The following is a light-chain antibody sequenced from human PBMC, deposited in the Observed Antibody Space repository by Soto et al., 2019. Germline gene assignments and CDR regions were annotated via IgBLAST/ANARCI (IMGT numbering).Light chain of an antibody. CDR3: AAWDDSLSAVV. CDR1: SSNIGGNT. V-gene: IGLV1-44*01. Sequence: QSVLTQPPSASGTPGQRVTIFCSGSSSNIGGNTVNWYQQLPRAAPPLLIHYNNQRPPGVPSRLSGSTYGTSASLATSGLQSEDDADYYCAAWDDSLSAVVFGGGTKLTVL. CDR2: YNN. J-gene: IGLJ2*01.